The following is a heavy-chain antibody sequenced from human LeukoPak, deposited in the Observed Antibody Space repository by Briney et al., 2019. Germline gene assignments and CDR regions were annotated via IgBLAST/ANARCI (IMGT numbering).Heavy chain of an antibody. J-gene: IGHJ4*02. CDR3: ARITDLSVATDY. CDR2: IWHTGST. V-gene: IGHV4-38-2*02. D-gene: IGHD6-19*01. Sequence: PSETLSLTCTVSGGSISGYYWGWIRQPPGKGLEWIGSIWHTGSTYYNPSLKSRVTISVDTSKNQFSLKLTSVTAADTAVYYCARITDLSVATDYWGQGTLVTVSS. CDR1: GGSISGYY.